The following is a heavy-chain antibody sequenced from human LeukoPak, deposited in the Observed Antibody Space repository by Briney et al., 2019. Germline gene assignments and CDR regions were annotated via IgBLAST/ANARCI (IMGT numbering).Heavy chain of an antibody. CDR3: ARDRSGSYYRDY. D-gene: IGHD1-26*01. V-gene: IGHV3-11*01. CDR2: ISSSGSTI. J-gene: IGHJ4*02. Sequence: GGSLRLSCAASGFTFSDYYMSWIRQAPAKGLEWVSYISSSGSTIYYADSVKDRFTISRDNPQNYLYLQVNIQIRGDPDVFYCARDRSGSYYRDYWGQGTLVTVSS. CDR1: GFTFSDYY.